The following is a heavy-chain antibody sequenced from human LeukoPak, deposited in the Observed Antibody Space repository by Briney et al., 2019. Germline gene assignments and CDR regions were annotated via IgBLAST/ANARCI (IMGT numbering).Heavy chain of an antibody. J-gene: IGHJ4*02. Sequence: GGSLRLSCAASGFSVSASYMTWVRQVPGKGLEWISVIYSGGGTYYADSVKGRFTISRDNSKNTVYLQMNSLRAEDTAVYYCASPHLVGELVDYWGQGTLVTVSS. D-gene: IGHD3-16*01. CDR1: GFSVSASY. V-gene: IGHV3-66*01. CDR3: ASPHLVGELVDY. CDR2: IYSGGGT.